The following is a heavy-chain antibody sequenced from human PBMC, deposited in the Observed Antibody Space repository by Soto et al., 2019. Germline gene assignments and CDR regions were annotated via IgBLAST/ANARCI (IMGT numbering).Heavy chain of an antibody. CDR2: IIPIFGTA. D-gene: IGHD6-13*01. Sequence: SVKVSCKASGGTFSSYAISWVRQAPGQGLEWMGGIIPIFGTANYAQKFQGRVTITADESTSTAYMELSSLRSEDTAVYYCARGDSSSPEDYYYYGMDVWGQGTTVTVSS. CDR3: ARGDSSSPEDYYYYGMDV. J-gene: IGHJ6*02. V-gene: IGHV1-69*13. CDR1: GGTFSSYA.